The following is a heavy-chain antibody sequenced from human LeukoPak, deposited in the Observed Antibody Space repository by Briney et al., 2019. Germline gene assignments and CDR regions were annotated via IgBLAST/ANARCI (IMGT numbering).Heavy chain of an antibody. CDR3: ARLDWRGY. CDR1: GFAFSSFR. Sequence: GGSLRLSCGASGFAFSSFRMNWVRQAPGRGLEWVSSISGNSADINNADSLKGRFTISRDNAKNSLYLQLNSLTVEDTAVYYCARLDWRGYWGQGTLVTVSS. V-gene: IGHV3-21*01. CDR2: ISGNSADI. J-gene: IGHJ4*02. D-gene: IGHD2-21*01.